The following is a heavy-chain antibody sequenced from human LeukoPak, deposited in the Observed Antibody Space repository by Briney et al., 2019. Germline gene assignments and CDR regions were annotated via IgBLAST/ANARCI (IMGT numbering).Heavy chain of an antibody. D-gene: IGHD6-19*01. J-gene: IGHJ3*01. CDR2: IKQDGSGK. CDR1: GFTFSSYW. V-gene: IGHV3-7*04. Sequence: PGGSLRLSCAASGFTFSSYWMNWVRQAPGKGLEWVANIKQDGSGKNYVDSVKGRFTISRDNAKDSLYLQMSGLRADDTAVYYCVRGSGWLTSHWGQGTMVTVSS. CDR3: VRGSGWLTSH.